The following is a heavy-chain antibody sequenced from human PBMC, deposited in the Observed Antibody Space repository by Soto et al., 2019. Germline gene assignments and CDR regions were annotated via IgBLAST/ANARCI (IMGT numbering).Heavy chain of an antibody. J-gene: IGHJ6*03. CDR3: ARDGCSSTSCYLYYYYYMDV. D-gene: IGHD2-2*01. V-gene: IGHV1-46*03. CDR1: GYTFTSYY. CDR2: INPSGGST. Sequence: ASVKVSCKASGYTFTSYYMHWVRQAPGQGLEWMGIINPSGGSTSYAQKFQGRVTMTRDTSTSTVYMELSSLRSEDTAVYYYARDGCSSTSCYLYYYYYMDVWGKGTTVTVSS.